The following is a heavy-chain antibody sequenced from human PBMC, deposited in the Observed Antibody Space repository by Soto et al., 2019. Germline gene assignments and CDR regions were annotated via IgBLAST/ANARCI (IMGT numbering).Heavy chain of an antibody. D-gene: IGHD2-8*01. Sequence: QVQLVQSGAEVKKPGASVKVSCKASGYTFTSYDINWVRQATGQGLEWMGWMNPNSGNTGYAQKFQCRVTMTRNTSISTAYMELSSLRSEDTAVYYCARADCTNGVCQYYYYYGMDVWGQGTTVTVSS. CDR2: MNPNSGNT. J-gene: IGHJ6*02. CDR3: ARADCTNGVCQYYYYYGMDV. CDR1: GYTFTSYD. V-gene: IGHV1-8*01.